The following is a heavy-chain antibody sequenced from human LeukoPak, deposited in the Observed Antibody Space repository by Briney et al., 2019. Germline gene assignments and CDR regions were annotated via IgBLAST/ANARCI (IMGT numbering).Heavy chain of an antibody. CDR2: VYSSGST. Sequence: SETLSLTCSVSGDSISSVRNYWGWIRQSPGKGREWLASVYSSGSTHSNPSLTSRVSISIDMSKNQFSLKLYSVTASDAAIYYCARHLSGTAMAHYFDFWGQGTLVTVSS. CDR3: ARHLSGTAMAHYFDF. D-gene: IGHD5-18*01. V-gene: IGHV4-39*01. CDR1: GDSISSVRNY. J-gene: IGHJ4*02.